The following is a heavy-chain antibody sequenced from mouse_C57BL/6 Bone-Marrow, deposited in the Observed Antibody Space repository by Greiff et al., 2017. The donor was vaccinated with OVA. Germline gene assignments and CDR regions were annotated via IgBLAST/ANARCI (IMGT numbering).Heavy chain of an antibody. CDR2: ISDGGSYT. Sequence: EVKVVESGGGLVKPGGSLKLSCAASGFTFSSYAMSWVRQTPEKRLEWVATISDGGSYTYYPDNVKGRFTISRDNAKNNLYLQMSHLKSEDTAMYYCARDRSLWYFDVWGTGTTVTVSS. CDR1: GFTFSSYA. J-gene: IGHJ1*03. V-gene: IGHV5-4*01. D-gene: IGHD6-2*01. CDR3: ARDRSLWYFDV.